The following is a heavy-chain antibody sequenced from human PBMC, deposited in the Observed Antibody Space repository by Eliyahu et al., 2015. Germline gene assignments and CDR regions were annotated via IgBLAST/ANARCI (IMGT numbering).Heavy chain of an antibody. CDR1: GYTFTGYY. V-gene: IGHV1-2*02. Sequence: QVQLVQSGAEVKKPGASVKXSXXASGYTFTGYYMHWVRQAPGQGLEXMGWINPNSGGTNYAQMFQGRVTLTSDTSISTAYMELSSLISDDTAVYYCARYSSSIPFDVWGQGTLVTVSS. CDR3: ARYSSSIPFDV. J-gene: IGHJ4*02. D-gene: IGHD6-6*01. CDR2: INPNSGGT.